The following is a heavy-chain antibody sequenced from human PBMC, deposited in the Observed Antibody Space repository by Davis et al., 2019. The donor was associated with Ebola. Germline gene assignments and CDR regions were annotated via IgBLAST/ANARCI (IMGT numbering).Heavy chain of an antibody. Sequence: GESLKISCAASGFTFSDYYMNWIRQAPGKGLEWISYITSSDIATHYADSVRGRFTISRDYAKNTLHLQMSSLRAADTAVYYCARGLDYGELWGQGTLVTVSS. CDR1: GFTFSDYY. CDR3: ARGLDYGEL. D-gene: IGHD4-17*01. J-gene: IGHJ4*02. CDR2: ITSSDIAT. V-gene: IGHV3-11*04.